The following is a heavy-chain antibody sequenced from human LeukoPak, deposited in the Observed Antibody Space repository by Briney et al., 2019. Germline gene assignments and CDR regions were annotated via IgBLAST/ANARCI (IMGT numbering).Heavy chain of an antibody. CDR3: ARAAAAGTVDY. CDR2: IYSGGST. CDR1: GFTVSSNY. J-gene: IGHJ4*02. D-gene: IGHD6-13*01. Sequence: GGSLRLSCAASGFTVSSNYMSWVRQAPGKGLEWVSVIYSGGSTYYADSVKGRFTISRDNSKNTLYLQMNSLRAEDTAVYYCARAAAAGTVDYWGQGTLVIVSS. V-gene: IGHV3-66*01.